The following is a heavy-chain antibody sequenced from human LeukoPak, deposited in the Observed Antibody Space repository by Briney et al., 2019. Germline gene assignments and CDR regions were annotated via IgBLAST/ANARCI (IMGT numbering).Heavy chain of an antibody. D-gene: IGHD2-8*01. CDR2: INSDGSST. CDR1: GFTFSSYW. V-gene: IGHV3-74*01. Sequence: GGSLRLSCAASGFTFSSYWMHWVRQAPGKGLVWVSRINSDGSSTSYADSVKGRFTISRDNSKNTLYLQMNSLRAEDTAVYYCAKRLGYCTNGVCQEFDYWGQGTLVTVSS. CDR3: AKRLGYCTNGVCQEFDY. J-gene: IGHJ4*02.